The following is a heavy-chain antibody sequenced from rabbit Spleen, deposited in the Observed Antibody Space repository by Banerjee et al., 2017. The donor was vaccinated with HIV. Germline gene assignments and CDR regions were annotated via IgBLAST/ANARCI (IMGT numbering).Heavy chain of an antibody. CDR2: ISTRDGSA. J-gene: IGHJ6*01. D-gene: IGHD4-2*01. CDR3: ARDLAGYVGFGYISYLDL. V-gene: IGHV1S43*01. CDR1: RFSFNIDYV. Sequence: QEQLVESGGDLVQPGGSLTLSCKASRFSFNIDYVMCWVRQAPGKGLELIAWISTRDGSAWYASWVNGRFTISRSTSLHTVDLKITSLTAADTATYFCARDLAGYVGFGYISYLDLWGPGTLVTVS.